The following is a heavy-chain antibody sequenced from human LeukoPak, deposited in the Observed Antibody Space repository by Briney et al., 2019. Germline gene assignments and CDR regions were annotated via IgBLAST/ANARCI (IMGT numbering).Heavy chain of an antibody. CDR2: IKQDGSDK. Sequence: GGSLRLSCAASGFTFSAYWMSCVREAPGRGLEWVANIKQDGSDKYYVDSVKGRFTISRDNANNSLYLQMNSLRAEDTAVYYCARKTVVGSYFDYWGQGTPVTVSS. CDR1: GFTFSAYW. V-gene: IGHV3-7*03. J-gene: IGHJ4*02. D-gene: IGHD4-23*01. CDR3: ARKTVVGSYFDY.